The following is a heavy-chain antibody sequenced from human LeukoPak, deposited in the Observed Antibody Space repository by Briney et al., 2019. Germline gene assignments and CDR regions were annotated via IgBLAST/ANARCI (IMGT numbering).Heavy chain of an antibody. Sequence: PSETLSLTCTVSGGSISSYYWSWIRQPLGKGLEWIGYIYYSGSTNYNPSLKSRVTISVDTSKNQFSLKLSSVTAADTAVYYCAGTYYYDSSGYFFDYWGQGTLVTVSS. CDR2: IYYSGST. J-gene: IGHJ4*02. CDR1: GGSISSYY. D-gene: IGHD3-22*01. CDR3: AGTYYYDSSGYFFDY. V-gene: IGHV4-59*01.